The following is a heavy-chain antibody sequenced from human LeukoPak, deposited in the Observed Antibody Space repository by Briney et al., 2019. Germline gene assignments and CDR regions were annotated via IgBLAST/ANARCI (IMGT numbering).Heavy chain of an antibody. Sequence: PGGSLRLSCAASGFTFSSYSMNWVRQAPGKGLEWVSYISSSSSTIYYADSVKGRFTISRDNAKNSLYLQMNSLGAEDTAVYYCARIVGPGDYWGQGTLVTVSS. CDR1: GFTFSSYS. V-gene: IGHV3-48*04. CDR2: ISSSSSTI. CDR3: ARIVGPGDY. D-gene: IGHD1-26*01. J-gene: IGHJ4*02.